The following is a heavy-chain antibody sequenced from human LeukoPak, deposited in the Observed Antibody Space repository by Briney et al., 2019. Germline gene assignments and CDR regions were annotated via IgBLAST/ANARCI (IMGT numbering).Heavy chain of an antibody. J-gene: IGHJ5*02. CDR2: IYYSGST. V-gene: IGHV4-39*01. Sequence: PSETLSLTCSVSGGSISSSNYYWGWIRQPPGKGLEWIGSIYYSGSTYYNPSLKSRVTISVDTSKNQFSLKLSSVTAADTAVYYCATGGDDMTTVTTPFNWFDPWGQGTLVTVSS. CDR3: ATGGDDMTTVTTPFNWFDP. CDR1: GGSISSSNYY. D-gene: IGHD4-17*01.